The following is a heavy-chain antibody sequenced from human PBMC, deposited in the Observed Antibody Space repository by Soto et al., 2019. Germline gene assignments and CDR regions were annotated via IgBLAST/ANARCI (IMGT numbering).Heavy chain of an antibody. CDR1: GYTFTSYY. CDR2: INPSGGST. V-gene: IGHV1-46*01. J-gene: IGHJ4*01. Sequence: SVQDACKASGYTFTSYYMHWVRQTPGQGLEWMGIINPSGGSTSYAQKFQGRVTMTRDTSTSTVYMKPSSLTSQETDVCYCSRDLYTMMVVTISQGFGCEYW. CDR3: SRDLYTMMVVTISQGFGCEY. D-gene: IGHD3-22*01.